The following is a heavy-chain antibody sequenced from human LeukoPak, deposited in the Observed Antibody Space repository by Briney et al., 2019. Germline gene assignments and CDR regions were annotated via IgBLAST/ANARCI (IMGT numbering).Heavy chain of an antibody. J-gene: IGHJ4*02. CDR1: GFTVSSNY. V-gene: IGHV3-53*01. CDR3: AKKAQVTAGAAYIDY. Sequence: PGGSLRLSCAASGFTVSSNYMSWVRQAPGKGLEWVSIIYSGGSTYYADSVKGRFTISRDNSKNTLYLQMNSLRAEDTAVYYCAKKAQVTAGAAYIDYWGQGTLVTVSS. CDR2: IYSGGST. D-gene: IGHD2-21*02.